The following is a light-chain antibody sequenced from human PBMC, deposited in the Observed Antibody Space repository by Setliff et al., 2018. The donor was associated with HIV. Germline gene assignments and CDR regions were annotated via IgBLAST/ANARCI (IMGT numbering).Light chain of an antibody. CDR3: CSYAGYNNFYV. CDR2: EVN. Sequence: QSALTQPASVSGSPGQSITISCTGSTRDAANYNLVSWYQQHPGKAPKLIIFEVNKRPSGVSNRFSGSKSGTTASLTISGLQAEDEADYYCCSYAGYNNFYVFGTGTKVTVL. CDR1: TRDAANYNL. V-gene: IGLV2-23*02. J-gene: IGLJ1*01.